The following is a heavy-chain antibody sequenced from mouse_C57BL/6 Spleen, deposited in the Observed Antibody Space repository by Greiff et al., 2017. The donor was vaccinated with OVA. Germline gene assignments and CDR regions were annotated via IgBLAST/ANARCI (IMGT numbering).Heavy chain of an antibody. D-gene: IGHD1-1*01. CDR2: IDPSDSET. CDR3: ARDYGSSYADV. Sequence: QVQLQQPGAELVRPGSSVKLSCKASGYTFTSYWMHWVKQRPIQGLEWIGNIDPSDSETHYNQKFKDKATLTVDKSSSTAYMQLSSLTSADSAVYYCARDYGSSYADVWGTGTTVTVSS. V-gene: IGHV1-52*01. J-gene: IGHJ1*03. CDR1: GYTFTSYW.